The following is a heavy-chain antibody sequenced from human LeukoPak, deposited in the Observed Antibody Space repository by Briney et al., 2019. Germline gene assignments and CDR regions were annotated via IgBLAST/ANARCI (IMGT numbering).Heavy chain of an antibody. CDR3: AREDSSGYYPSGAFDI. V-gene: IGHV4-59*01. Sequence: SETLSLTCTVSGGSISSYYWSWIRQPPGKGLEWIGYIYYSGSTIYNPSLKSRVTISVDTSKNQFSLKLSSVTAADTAVYYCAREDSSGYYPSGAFDIWGQGTMVTVSS. D-gene: IGHD3-22*01. J-gene: IGHJ3*02. CDR1: GGSISSYY. CDR2: IYYSGST.